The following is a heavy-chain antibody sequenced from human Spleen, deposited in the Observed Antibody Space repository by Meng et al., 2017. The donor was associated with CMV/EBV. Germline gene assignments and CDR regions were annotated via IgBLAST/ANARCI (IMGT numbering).Heavy chain of an antibody. J-gene: IGHJ4*02. CDR2: IYYSGST. CDR1: GGSVSSGSYY. CDR3: ARNSYWGNYFDY. V-gene: IGHV4-61*01. D-gene: IGHD2-21*01. Sequence: GSLRLSCTVSGGSVSSGSYYWSWIRQPPGKGLEWIGYIYYSGSTNYNPSLKSRVTISVDTSKNQFSLNLTSVTAADTAVYYCARNSYWGNYFDYWDQGTLVTVSS.